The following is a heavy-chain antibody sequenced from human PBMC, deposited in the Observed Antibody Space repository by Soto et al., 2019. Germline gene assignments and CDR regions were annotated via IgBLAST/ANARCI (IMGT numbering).Heavy chain of an antibody. CDR3: ARDSTLAY. J-gene: IGHJ4*02. CDR1: GYTFTSYY. Sequence: ASVKVSCKASGYTFTSYYMHWMRQAPGQGLEWMGIINPSGGGTSYAQKFQARVTMTRDTSTSTVYMELSSLTSDDTAVYYCARDSTLAYWGQGTLVTVSS. CDR2: INPSGGGT. V-gene: IGHV1-46*01.